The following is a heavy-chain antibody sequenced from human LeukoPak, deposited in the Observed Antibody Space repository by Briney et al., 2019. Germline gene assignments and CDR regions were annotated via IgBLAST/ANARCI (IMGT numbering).Heavy chain of an antibody. CDR1: GYSFTSYW. J-gene: IGHJ4*02. CDR2: IYPGDSDT. CDR3: ARPGQLGEYTPYYFDY. Sequence: GESLKISCKGSGYSFTSYWIGWVRQMSGKGLEWMGIIYPGDSDTRYSPSLQGQVTISADKSISTAYLQWSSLKASDTAMYYCARPGQLGEYTPYYFDYWGQGVLATVSS. V-gene: IGHV5-51*01. D-gene: IGHD3-16*01.